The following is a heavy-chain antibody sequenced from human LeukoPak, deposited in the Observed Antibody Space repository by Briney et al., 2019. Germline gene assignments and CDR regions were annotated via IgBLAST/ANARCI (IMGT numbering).Heavy chain of an antibody. CDR1: GGSISSSSYY. Sequence: SETLSLTCTVSGGSISSSSYYWGWIRQPPGKGLERIGSIYYSGSTYYNPSLKSRVTISVDTSKNQFFLMLRSVTDADTAVYYCPRGQSRLSWFDPWGQGTLVTVSS. J-gene: IGHJ5*02. V-gene: IGHV4-39*01. CDR3: PRGQSRLSWFDP. CDR2: IYYSGST. D-gene: IGHD6-19*01.